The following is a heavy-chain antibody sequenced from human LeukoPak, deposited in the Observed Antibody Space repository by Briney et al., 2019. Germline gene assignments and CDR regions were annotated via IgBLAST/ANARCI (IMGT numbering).Heavy chain of an antibody. CDR3: AKGGRSSGLGFDY. V-gene: IGHV3-30*18. J-gene: IGHJ4*02. CDR1: GFTFSSYW. CDR2: ISYDGSNK. Sequence: PGGSLRLSCAASGFTFSSYWMSWVRQAPGKGLEWVAVISYDGSNKYYADSVKGRFTISRDNSKNTLYLQMNSLRAEDTAVYYCAKGGRSSGLGFDYWGQGTLVTVSS. D-gene: IGHD6-19*01.